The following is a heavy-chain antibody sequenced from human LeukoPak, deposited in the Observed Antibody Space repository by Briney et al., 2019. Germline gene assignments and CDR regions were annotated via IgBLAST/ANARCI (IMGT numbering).Heavy chain of an antibody. CDR2: ISAYNGNT. Sequence: ASVTVSFTSSGYTFTIYGISWVRQAPGQGLEWMGWISAYNGNTNYAQKLQGRVTMTTDTSTSTAYMELRSLRSGDTAVYYCARVGHFDYWGQGTLVTVSS. CDR3: ARVGHFDY. V-gene: IGHV1-18*01. CDR1: GYTFTIYG. J-gene: IGHJ4*02.